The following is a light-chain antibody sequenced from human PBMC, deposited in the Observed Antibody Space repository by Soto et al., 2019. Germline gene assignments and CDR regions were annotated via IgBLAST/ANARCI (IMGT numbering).Light chain of an antibody. Sequence: DIVMTQSPDSLAVSLGERATINCKSSQSVLYSSNNKNYLEWYQQKPGQPPKLLIYLASTRESGVPDRFSGRGSGTDFTLTISRLQAEDLAVYYCQQHYSPPSTFGGGTKVEIK. J-gene: IGKJ4*02. CDR3: QQHYSPPST. CDR2: LAS. CDR1: QSVLYSSNNKNY. V-gene: IGKV4-1*01.